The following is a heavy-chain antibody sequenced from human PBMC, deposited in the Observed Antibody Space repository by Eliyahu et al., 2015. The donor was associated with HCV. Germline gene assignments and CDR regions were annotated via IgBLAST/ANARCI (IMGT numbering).Heavy chain of an antibody. J-gene: IGHJ4*02. CDR2: MYPGDSDT. CDR3: ARLVGVIGTTGFDY. Sequence: EVQLVQSGAEFRKPGESLRISCKGSGYRFSSYWIGWARQVPGKGLEWMGIMYPGDSDTRYRPSFEGQVTISADESISTAYLQWSSLKASDTGIYYCARLVGVIGTTGFDYWGQGTLVTVSS. V-gene: IGHV5-51*03. CDR1: GYRFSSYW. D-gene: IGHD1-20*01.